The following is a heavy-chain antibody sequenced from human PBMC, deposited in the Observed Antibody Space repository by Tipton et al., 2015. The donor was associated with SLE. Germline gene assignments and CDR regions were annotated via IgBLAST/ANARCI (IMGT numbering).Heavy chain of an antibody. J-gene: IGHJ1*01. CDR2: IYYSGST. D-gene: IGHD6-13*01. Sequence: TLSLTCTVSGGSTNSYFWSWIRQPPGKGLEWIGYIYYSGSTNYNPSLKSRVTMSVDTSKNQFSLKLSSVTAADTAVYYCVAAGSIDIWGQGTLVTVSS. CDR3: VAAGSIDI. CDR1: GGSTNSYF. V-gene: IGHV4-59*12.